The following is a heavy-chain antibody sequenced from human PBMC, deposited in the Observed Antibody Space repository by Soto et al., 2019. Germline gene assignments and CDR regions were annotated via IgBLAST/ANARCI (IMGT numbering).Heavy chain of an antibody. CDR3: ARKEFHSQSSGTYLDY. Sequence: KSSETLSLTCIVSGGSISSSNYHWGWIRQPPGKGLEWIGSIYYTGSTQYNPSLKSRVTVSADTSKNQFSLRLSSVIAADTAVYYCARKEFHSQSSGTYLDYWGQGTLVTVSS. V-gene: IGHV4-39*01. J-gene: IGHJ4*02. CDR1: GGSISSSNYH. D-gene: IGHD3-10*01. CDR2: IYYTGST.